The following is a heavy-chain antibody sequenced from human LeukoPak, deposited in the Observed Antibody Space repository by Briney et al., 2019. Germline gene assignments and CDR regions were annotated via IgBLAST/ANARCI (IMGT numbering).Heavy chain of an antibody. CDR3: ARDQEGIAAAGTSYYFDY. D-gene: IGHD6-13*01. V-gene: IGHV6-1*01. CDR1: GDSVSSNSAA. CDR2: TYYRSKWYN. J-gene: IGHJ4*02. Sequence: PSQTLSLTCAISGDSVSSNSAAWNWIRQSPSRGLEWLGRTYYRSKWYNDYAVSVKSRITINPDTSKNQFSLQLNSVTPEDTAVYYCARDQEGIAAAGTSYYFDYWGQGTLVTVPS.